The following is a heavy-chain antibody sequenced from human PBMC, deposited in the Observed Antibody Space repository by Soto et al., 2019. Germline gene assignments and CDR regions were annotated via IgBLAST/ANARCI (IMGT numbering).Heavy chain of an antibody. D-gene: IGHD3-10*01. CDR3: AREAGYDFWTMVRGVISDY. CDR1: GGSISSGDYY. J-gene: IGHJ4*02. Sequence: SETLSLTCSVSGGSISSGDYYWSWIRQPPGKGLEWIGYIYYSGSTYYNPSLKSRVTISVDTSKNQFSLKLSSVTAADTAVYYCAREAGYDFWTMVRGVISDYWGQGTLVTSPQ. V-gene: IGHV4-30-4*01. CDR2: IYYSGST.